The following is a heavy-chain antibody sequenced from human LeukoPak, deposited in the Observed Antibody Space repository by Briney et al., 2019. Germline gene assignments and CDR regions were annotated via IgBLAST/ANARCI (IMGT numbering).Heavy chain of an antibody. J-gene: IGHJ4*02. CDR2: INTNTGNP. CDR3: ARVADFWSGSQLGY. CDR1: GYTFTSYA. D-gene: IGHD3-3*01. V-gene: IGHV7-4-1*02. Sequence: ASVKVSCKASGYTFTSYAMDWVRQAPGQGLEWMGWINTNTGNPMYAQGFTGRFVFSLDTSVSTAYLQISSLKAEDTAVYYCARVADFWSGSQLGYWGQGTLVTVSS.